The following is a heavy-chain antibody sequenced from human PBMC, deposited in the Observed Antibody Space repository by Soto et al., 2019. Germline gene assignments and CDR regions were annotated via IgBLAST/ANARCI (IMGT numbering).Heavy chain of an antibody. V-gene: IGHV1-18*01. J-gene: IGHJ4*02. Sequence: QVQLVQSGAEVKKPGASVKVSCKASGYTFTTYGITWVRQAPGQGLEWMGWINGYNGNTNNAQKLQGRVTMTTNTSTSTAYMELRSLRSDDTAVYYCARDPVAGTYCDYGGQGTLVTVSS. CDR3: ARDPVAGTYCDY. D-gene: IGHD6-19*01. CDR1: GYTFTTYG. CDR2: INGYNGNT.